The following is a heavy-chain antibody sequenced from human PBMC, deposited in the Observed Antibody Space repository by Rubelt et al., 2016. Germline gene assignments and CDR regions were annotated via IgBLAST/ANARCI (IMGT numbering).Heavy chain of an antibody. CDR3: ARDVRWSWHFDL. V-gene: IGHV4-39*07. CDR1: GDSLSSSSYR. J-gene: IGHJ2*01. CDR2: ISDSGST. D-gene: IGHD4-23*01. Sequence: QVQLQESGPGLVKPSETLSLTCTVSGDSLSSSSYRWGWIRQPPGKGLEWIGSISDSGSTYYNPSLMSRVTMSIDTPKNQFSLKLGSLTAADTAVYYCARDVRWSWHFDLRGRGTLVTVSS.